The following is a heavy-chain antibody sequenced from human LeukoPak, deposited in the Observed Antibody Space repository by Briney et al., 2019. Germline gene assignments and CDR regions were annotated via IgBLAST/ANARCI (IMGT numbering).Heavy chain of an antibody. V-gene: IGHV1-69*13. CDR2: IIPIFGTA. J-gene: IGHJ4*02. Sequence: GASVKVSCKASGGTFNNYAIRWVRQAPGQGLEWMGGIIPIFGTANYAQKFQGRVTITADESTSTAYMELSSLRSGDTAVYYCASGEQLVLFDYWGQGTLVTVSS. CDR3: ASGEQLVLFDY. CDR1: GGTFNNYA. D-gene: IGHD6-6*01.